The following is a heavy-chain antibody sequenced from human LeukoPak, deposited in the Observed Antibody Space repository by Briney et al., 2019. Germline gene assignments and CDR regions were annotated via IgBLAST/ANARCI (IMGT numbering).Heavy chain of an antibody. J-gene: IGHJ4*02. CDR2: IRTAGKHI. D-gene: IGHD1-26*01. Sequence: GGSLRLSCAGSGFIFSSYNMNWVRQAPGEGLECVSSIRTAGKHIYYADSVRARSATSTDDAKNPLSPQMHDLGVDDTAVYYCATYSGTYRDHWGQGTLVTVSS. V-gene: IGHV3-21*06. CDR3: ATYSGTYRDH. CDR1: GFIFSSYN.